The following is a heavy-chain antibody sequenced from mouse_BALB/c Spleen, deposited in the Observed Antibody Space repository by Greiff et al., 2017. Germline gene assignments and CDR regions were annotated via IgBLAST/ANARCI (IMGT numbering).Heavy chain of an antibody. J-gene: IGHJ4*01. CDR1: GFAFSSYD. D-gene: IGHD1-1*01. CDR3: ARQEITTVVARDYYAMDD. CDR2: ISSGGGST. Sequence: DVKLVESGGGLVKPGGSLKLSCAVSGFAFSSYDMSWVRQTPEKRLEWVAYISSGGGSTYYPDTVKGRFTISSNNAKNTLYLKMSSLKSEDTTMYYCARQEITTVVARDYYAMDDWGQGTSVTVSA. V-gene: IGHV5-12-1*01.